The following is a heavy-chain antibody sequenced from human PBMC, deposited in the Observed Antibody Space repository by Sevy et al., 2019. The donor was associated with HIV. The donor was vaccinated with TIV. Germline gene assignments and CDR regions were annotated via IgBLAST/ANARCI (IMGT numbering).Heavy chain of an antibody. J-gene: IGHJ3*02. CDR2: IYDTNYGSGGGT. D-gene: IGHD3-22*01. Sequence: GGSLRLSCQPSGFTFISYAMNWVRQVPGKGLDWVSTIYDTNYGSGGGTYYADSGKGRFTISRDTSKTTVYLQMNSLRTEDTAVYYCAGGRYYSSGSFDAFDIWGQGTMVTVSS. CDR1: GFTFISYA. CDR3: AGGRYYSSGSFDAFDI. V-gene: IGHV3-23*01.